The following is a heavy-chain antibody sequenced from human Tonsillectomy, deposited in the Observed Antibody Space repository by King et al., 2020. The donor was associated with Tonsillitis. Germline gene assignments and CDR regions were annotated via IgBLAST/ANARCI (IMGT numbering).Heavy chain of an antibody. D-gene: IGHD3-9*01. V-gene: IGHV1-18*01. J-gene: IGHJ4*02. CDR2: INGYNGNT. CDR1: GYTAPTYA. CDR3: ALDILTGFYDY. Sequence: QLVQSGAEVKKPGASVKVSCKASGYTAPTYAITWVRQAPGQGLEWMGWINGYNGNTHYSQKLQGRVTMTTDTSTTTAYMELRSLRPDDTAVYYCALDILTGFYDYWGQGTLVTVSS.